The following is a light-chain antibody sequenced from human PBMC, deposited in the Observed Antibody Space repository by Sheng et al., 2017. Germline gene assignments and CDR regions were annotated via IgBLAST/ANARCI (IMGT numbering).Light chain of an antibody. CDR2: AAS. CDR1: QGISSY. J-gene: IGKJ1*01. CDR3: QQYYSYPLT. V-gene: IGKV1-8*01. Sequence: IQMTQSPSSLSASTGDRVTITCRASQGISSYLAWYQQKPGKAPKLLIYAASTLQSGVPSRFSGSGSGTDFTLTISCLQSEDFATYYCQQYYSYPLTFGQGTKVEIK.